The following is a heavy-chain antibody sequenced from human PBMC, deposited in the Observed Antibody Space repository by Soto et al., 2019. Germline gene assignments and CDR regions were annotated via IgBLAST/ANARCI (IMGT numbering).Heavy chain of an antibody. Sequence: ASVKVSCKASGYTLHWVRQAPGQGLEWMGIINPSGGSTSYAQKFQGRVTMTRDTSTSTVYMELSSLRSEDTAVYYCARGGPYSRWSYYFDYWGQGTRVTVSS. D-gene: IGHD6-6*01. CDR3: ARGGPYSRWSYYFDY. CDR1: GYT. CDR2: INPSGGST. V-gene: IGHV1-46*01. J-gene: IGHJ4*02.